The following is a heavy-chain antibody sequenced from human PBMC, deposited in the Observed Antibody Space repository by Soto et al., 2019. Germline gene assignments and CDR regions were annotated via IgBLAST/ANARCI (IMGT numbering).Heavy chain of an antibody. CDR3: VSDRGAVTGQYFDY. D-gene: IGHD6-19*01. Sequence: QVQLEESGGGLVKPGGSLRLSCAASGFTFSAYYMSWIRQAPGKGLEYISYIGSSATSANYADSVKGRFTISRDNAKSSLYLQMTSLRAEDTAVYYCVSDRGAVTGQYFDYWGQGALVTVSS. CDR2: IGSSATSA. CDR1: GFTFSAYY. V-gene: IGHV3-11*05. J-gene: IGHJ4*02.